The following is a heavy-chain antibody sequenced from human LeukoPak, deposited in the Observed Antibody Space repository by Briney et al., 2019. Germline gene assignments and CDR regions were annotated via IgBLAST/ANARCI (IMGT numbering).Heavy chain of an antibody. CDR3: ARDPPDYGDYRYAFDI. J-gene: IGHJ3*02. CDR1: GFTLSSYE. Sequence: GRSLRLSWAASGFTLSSYEMNWVRQAAGKGLGWVSYISSSGSTIYYADGVKGRFTISRDNAKNSLYLQMNSLRAEDTAVYYCARDPPDYGDYRYAFDIWGQGTMVTVSS. V-gene: IGHV3-48*03. CDR2: ISSSGSTI. D-gene: IGHD4-17*01.